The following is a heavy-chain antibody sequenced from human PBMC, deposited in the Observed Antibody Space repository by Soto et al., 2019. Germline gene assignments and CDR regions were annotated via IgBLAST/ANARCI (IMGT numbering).Heavy chain of an antibody. Sequence: QVQLVQSGAEVKKPGSSVKVSCKASGATFSSYAITWVRQAPGQGLEWMGGIIPLFGTVNYAQKFQGRVAVTADESTSTAYLELSSLRSEDTAVYYCAPWSGYFNWFAPWGQGTLVTVSS. D-gene: IGHD3-3*01. CDR3: APWSGYFNWFAP. V-gene: IGHV1-69*12. CDR1: GATFSSYA. CDR2: IIPLFGTV. J-gene: IGHJ5*02.